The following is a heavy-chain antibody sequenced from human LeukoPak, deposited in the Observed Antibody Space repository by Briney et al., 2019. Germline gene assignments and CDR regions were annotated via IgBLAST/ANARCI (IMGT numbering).Heavy chain of an antibody. V-gene: IGHV1-18*04. CDR3: AREPTGMAPYNWFDP. Sequence: ASVKVSCKASGYTFTSYGISWVRQAPGQGLEWMGWISAYNGNTNYAQKLQGRVTMTTDTSTSTAYMELRSLRSDDTAVYYCAREPTGMAPYNWFDPWGQGTLVTVSS. D-gene: IGHD5-18*01. J-gene: IGHJ5*02. CDR1: GYTFTSYG. CDR2: ISAYNGNT.